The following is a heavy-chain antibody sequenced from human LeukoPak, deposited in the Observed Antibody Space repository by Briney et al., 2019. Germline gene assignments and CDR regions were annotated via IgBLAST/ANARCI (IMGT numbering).Heavy chain of an antibody. V-gene: IGHV3-23*01. D-gene: IGHD3-16*01. CDR2: ISGSGGAT. J-gene: IGHJ4*02. CDR3: AIYVEGY. CDR1: GFTFNSYA. Sequence: PGGSLRLSCAASGFTFNSYAMTWVRQAPGKGLEWVSLISGSGGATYYADSMKGRFTISRDNSKNTLYLQMNSLRAEDTAVYYCAIYVEGYWGQGTLVTVSS.